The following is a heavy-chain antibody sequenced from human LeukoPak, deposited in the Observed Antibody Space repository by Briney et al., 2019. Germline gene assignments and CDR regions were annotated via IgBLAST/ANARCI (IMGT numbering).Heavy chain of an antibody. Sequence: SVKVSCKASRGTFSSYAISWVRQAPGQGLEWMGGIIPIFGTANYAQKFQGRVTITTDESTSTAYMELSSLRSEDTAVYYCARPRAYSSSSYYFDYWGQGTLVTVSS. CDR1: RGTFSSYA. D-gene: IGHD6-6*01. V-gene: IGHV1-69*05. CDR3: ARPRAYSSSSYYFDY. CDR2: IIPIFGTA. J-gene: IGHJ4*02.